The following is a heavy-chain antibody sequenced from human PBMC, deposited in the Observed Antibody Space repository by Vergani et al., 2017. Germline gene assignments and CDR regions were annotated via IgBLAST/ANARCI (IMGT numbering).Heavy chain of an antibody. V-gene: IGHV3-30*02. Sequence: VQLVESGGGLVQPGGSLRLSCAASGFTFSSYGMHWVRQAPGKGLEWVAFIRYDGSSEYYGDSVKGRFTISRDKSQNTVNLQMNSLRTEDTAVYFCANSVIAGNVGVAYFGMDVWGRGTTVTVSS. CDR3: ANSVIAGNVGVAYFGMDV. CDR1: GFTFSSYG. D-gene: IGHD2/OR15-2a*01. J-gene: IGHJ6*02. CDR2: IRYDGSSE.